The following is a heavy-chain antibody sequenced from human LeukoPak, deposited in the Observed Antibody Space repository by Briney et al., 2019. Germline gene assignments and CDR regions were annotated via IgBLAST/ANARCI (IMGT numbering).Heavy chain of an antibody. CDR2: INWNGGST. CDR3: ARDEYYYDSSGYSVDY. CDR1: GFTFGDYG. Sequence: GGSLRLSCAASGFTFGDYGMSWVRQAPGKGLEWVSGINWNGGSTGYADSVKGRFTISRDNAKNSLYLQMNSLRAEDTALYYCARDEYYYDSSGYSVDYWGQGTLVTVSS. V-gene: IGHV3-20*04. D-gene: IGHD3-22*01. J-gene: IGHJ4*02.